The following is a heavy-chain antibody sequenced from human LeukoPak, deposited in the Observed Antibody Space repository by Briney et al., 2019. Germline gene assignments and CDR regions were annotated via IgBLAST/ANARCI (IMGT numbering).Heavy chain of an antibody. V-gene: IGHV1-8*01. Sequence: ASVKVSCKASGYTFTSYDINWVRQATGQGLEWMGWMNPNSDNTDYAQKFQGRVTMTRDTSTSTVYMELSSLRSEDTAVYYCASRSSSWPLNDYWGQGTLVTVSS. CDR3: ASRSSSWPLNDY. CDR2: MNPNSDNT. J-gene: IGHJ4*02. CDR1: GYTFTSYD. D-gene: IGHD6-13*01.